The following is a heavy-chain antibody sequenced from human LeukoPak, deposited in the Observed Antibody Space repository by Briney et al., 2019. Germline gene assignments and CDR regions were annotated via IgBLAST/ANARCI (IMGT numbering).Heavy chain of an antibody. CDR2: FYYGGST. J-gene: IGHJ3*02. V-gene: IGHV4-38-2*02. CDR3: ARDAFVVVVPAAIGGYAFGI. Sequence: SETLSLTCNVSGYSINALANWGWIRQSPGKGLEWIGSFYYGGSTYYNPSLRSRVTISVDTSKNQFSLRLSSVTAADTAVYYCARDAFVVVVPAAIGGYAFGIWGQGTMVTVSS. CDR1: GYSINALAN. D-gene: IGHD2-2*02.